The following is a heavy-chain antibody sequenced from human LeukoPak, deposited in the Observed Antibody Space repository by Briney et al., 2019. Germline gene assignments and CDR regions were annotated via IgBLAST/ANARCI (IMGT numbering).Heavy chain of an antibody. D-gene: IGHD6-13*01. CDR3: AKAPNTSNWSNNWFDP. CDR2: IWYDGSNK. CDR1: GFTFSNYG. J-gene: IGHJ5*02. Sequence: GRSLRLSCAASGFTFSNYGMHWVRQAPGKGLEWVTSIWYDGSNKYYADSVKGRFTVSRDNSKNTVYLQMNSLRAEETAIYYCAKAPNTSNWSNNWFDPWGQGTLVTVSS. V-gene: IGHV3-33*06.